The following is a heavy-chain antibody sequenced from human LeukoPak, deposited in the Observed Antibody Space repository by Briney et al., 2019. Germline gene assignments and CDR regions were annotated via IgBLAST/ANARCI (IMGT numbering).Heavy chain of an antibody. Sequence: GGSLRLSCAASGFTFSSSAMSWVRQAPGKGLEWVSAISNNGGYTYYADSVQGRFTISRDNSKSTLYLQMNSLRAEDTAVYYCAKDNSYGNFDYWGQGTLVTVSS. D-gene: IGHD5-18*01. J-gene: IGHJ4*02. CDR2: ISNNGGYT. V-gene: IGHV3-23*01. CDR3: AKDNSYGNFDY. CDR1: GFTFSSSA.